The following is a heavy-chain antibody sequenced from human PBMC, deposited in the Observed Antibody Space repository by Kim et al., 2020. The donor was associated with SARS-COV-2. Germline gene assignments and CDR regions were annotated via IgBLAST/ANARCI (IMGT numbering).Heavy chain of an antibody. CDR3: ARGGMTGVPGVGPLPHGAFDI. Sequence: ASVKVSCKASGYTFTGYHIHWVRQAPGQGPEWMGWINPNTGDTKYAQKFQGRVTMTRDPSIRTVFLEVTDDMAVYYCARGGMTGVPGVGPLPHGAFDIWG. V-gene: IGHV1-2*02. D-gene: IGHD2-2*01. J-gene: IGHJ3*02. CDR1: GYTFTGYH. CDR2: INPNTGDT.